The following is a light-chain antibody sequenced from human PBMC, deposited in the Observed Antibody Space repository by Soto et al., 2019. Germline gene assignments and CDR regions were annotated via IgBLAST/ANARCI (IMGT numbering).Light chain of an antibody. V-gene: IGLV2-14*01. CDR2: EVS. CDR3: SSYTTTSALV. Sequence: QSALTQPASVSGSPGQSITISCTGTSSDVGGYDYVSWYQHHPGKVPKLIIYEVSKRPSGVSHRFSGSKSSNTASLTISGLQTEDEADYYCSSYTTTSALVFGGGTKLTVL. CDR1: SSDVGGYDY. J-gene: IGLJ2*01.